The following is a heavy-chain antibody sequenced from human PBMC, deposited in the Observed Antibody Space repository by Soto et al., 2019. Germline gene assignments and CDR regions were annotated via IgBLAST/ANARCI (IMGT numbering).Heavy chain of an antibody. Sequence: ASVKVSCKASGYTFTSYGMSRVRQAPGQGLEWMGWISAYNGNTNYAQKLQGRVTMTTDTSTSTAYMELRSLRSDDTAVYYCARVNIVVVTAAIRRYYFDYWGQGTLVTVS. CDR2: ISAYNGNT. V-gene: IGHV1-18*01. CDR1: GYTFTSYG. D-gene: IGHD2-2*01. J-gene: IGHJ4*02. CDR3: ARVNIVVVTAAIRRYYFDY.